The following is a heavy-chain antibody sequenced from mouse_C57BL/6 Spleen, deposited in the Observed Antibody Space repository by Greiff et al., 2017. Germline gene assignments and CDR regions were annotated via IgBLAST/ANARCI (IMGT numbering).Heavy chain of an antibody. CDR1: GFSFNTYA. Sequence: EVQRVESGGGLVQPKGSLKLSCAASGFSFNTYAMNWVRQAPGKGLEWVARIRSKSNNYATYYADSVKDRFTISRDDSESMLYLQMNNLKTEDTAMYYCVSNYVFMDYWGQGTSVTVSS. CDR2: IRSKSNNYAT. CDR3: VSNYVFMDY. D-gene: IGHD2-1*01. J-gene: IGHJ4*01. V-gene: IGHV10-1*01.